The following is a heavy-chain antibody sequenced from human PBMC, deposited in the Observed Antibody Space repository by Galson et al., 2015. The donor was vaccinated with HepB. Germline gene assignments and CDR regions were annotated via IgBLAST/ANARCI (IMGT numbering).Heavy chain of an antibody. J-gene: IGHJ6*02. CDR3: ARNGSIAASDTVGGLDV. CDR2: INHSGST. CDR1: GGSLSDND. Sequence: TLSLTCGVYGGSLSDNDWGWIRQPPGKGLEWIGEINHSGSTNYNPSLKSRVTISIDTSKNQFSLKLTSVTAADTGVYYCARNGSIAASDTVGGLDVWGPGTTVTVSS. V-gene: IGHV4-34*01. D-gene: IGHD6-13*01.